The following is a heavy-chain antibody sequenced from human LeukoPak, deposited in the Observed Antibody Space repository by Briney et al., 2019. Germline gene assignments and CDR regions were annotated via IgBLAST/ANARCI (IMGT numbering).Heavy chain of an antibody. V-gene: IGHV4-4*07. CDR3: AREAVGATNFDF. J-gene: IGHJ4*02. CDR2: IYTSGTT. Sequence: PDSLSGTCTVSGGSTNIYYWTWIRQTAGKGLEWLGLIYTSGTTNDNPSLKSRVTISVDTSQNQFSLKLSSVTAADTAVYYCAREAVGATNFDFWGQGTLVIVSS. CDR1: GGSTNIYY. D-gene: IGHD1-26*01.